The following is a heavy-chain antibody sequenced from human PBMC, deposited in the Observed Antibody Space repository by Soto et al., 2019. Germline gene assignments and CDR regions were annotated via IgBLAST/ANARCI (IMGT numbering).Heavy chain of an antibody. Sequence: QVQLVQSGAEVKKPGSSVKVSCKACGGTFSDYTITWVRQAPGQGLESMGGIITIFGTASYSQKFQGRVTITADECTNTSYMELSSLRSEDTAVYYSAIIGAGYNSLGVDNWGQAPLFTVSS. CDR3: AIIGAGYNSLGVDN. V-gene: IGHV1-69*12. CDR1: GGTFSDYT. J-gene: IGHJ4*02. D-gene: IGHD5-12*01. CDR2: IITIFGTA.